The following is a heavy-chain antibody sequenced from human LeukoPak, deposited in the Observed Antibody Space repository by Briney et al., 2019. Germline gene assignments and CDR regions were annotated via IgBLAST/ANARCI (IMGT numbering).Heavy chain of an antibody. Sequence: PGGSLRLSCAASGFTFSSYSMNWVRQAPGKGLEWVSSISSSSSYIYYADSVKGRFTISRDNAKNSLYLQMNSLRAEDTAVYYCARDLIWLGSWPSMDVWGQGTTVTVSS. CDR3: ARDLIWLGSWPSMDV. V-gene: IGHV3-21*01. CDR2: ISSSSSYI. J-gene: IGHJ6*02. CDR1: GFTFSSYS. D-gene: IGHD3-10*01.